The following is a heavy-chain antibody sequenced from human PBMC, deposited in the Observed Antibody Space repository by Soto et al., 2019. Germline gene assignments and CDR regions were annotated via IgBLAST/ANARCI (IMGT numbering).Heavy chain of an antibody. CDR1: GGSFGTTNYY. V-gene: IGHV4-39*01. D-gene: IGHD3-9*01. J-gene: IGHJ2*01. CDR2: IYYSGTT. Sequence: SETLSLTCTVSGGSFGTTNYYWVWIRQPPGKGLEWIGSIYYSGTTYYNPSLESRVTISIDTSKNQFSLKVSSLTAADTAVYYCAKTGPYDILTYWYFDLWGRGTLVTVS. CDR3: AKTGPYDILTYWYFDL.